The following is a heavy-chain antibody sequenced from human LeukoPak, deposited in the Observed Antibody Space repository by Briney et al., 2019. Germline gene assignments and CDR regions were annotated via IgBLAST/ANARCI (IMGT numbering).Heavy chain of an antibody. CDR1: GFTFSSYS. V-gene: IGHV3-21*03. CDR3: TTDYDCGGDCYRHFDY. CDR2: ISSSSSYI. J-gene: IGHJ4*02. D-gene: IGHD2-21*01. Sequence: PGGSLRLSCAASGFTFSSYSMNWVRQAPGKGLEWVSSISSSSSYIYYADSVKGRFTISRDNAKNSLYLQMNSLRAEDTAVYYCTTDYDCGGDCYRHFDYWGQGTLVTVSS.